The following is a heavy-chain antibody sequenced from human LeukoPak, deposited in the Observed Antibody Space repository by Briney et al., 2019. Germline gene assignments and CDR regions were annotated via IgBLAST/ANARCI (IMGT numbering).Heavy chain of an antibody. D-gene: IGHD6-6*01. CDR2: ISGSSNYI. Sequence: AGGSLRLSCAASGFTFSNYSMNWVRQAPGKGLEWVSIISGSSNYIYYVDSVKGRFTISRDNAKNSLYLQMNSLRVDDTAVYYCARLPMGYSSSSPWFDPWGQGTLVTVSS. CDR1: GFTFSNYS. V-gene: IGHV3-21*01. CDR3: ARLPMGYSSSSPWFDP. J-gene: IGHJ5*02.